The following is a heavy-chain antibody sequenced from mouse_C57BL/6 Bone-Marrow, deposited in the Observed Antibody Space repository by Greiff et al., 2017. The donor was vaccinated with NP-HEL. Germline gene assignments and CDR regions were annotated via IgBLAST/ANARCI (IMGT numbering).Heavy chain of an antibody. Sequence: QVQLQQSGPGLVQPSQSLSITCTVSGFSLTSYGVHWVRQSPGKGLEWLGVIWRGGSTDYNAAFMSRLSITKDNSKSQVFFKMNSLQADDTAIYXCAKMGDYDVRGFDYWGQGTTLTVSS. CDR2: IWRGGST. V-gene: IGHV2-5*01. CDR3: AKMGDYDVRGFDY. CDR1: GFSLTSYG. J-gene: IGHJ2*01. D-gene: IGHD2-4*01.